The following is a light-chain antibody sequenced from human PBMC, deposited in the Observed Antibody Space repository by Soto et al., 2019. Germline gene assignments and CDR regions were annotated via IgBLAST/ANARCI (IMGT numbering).Light chain of an antibody. CDR2: EVA. CDR3: SSHADSYNWV. Sequence: QSVLTQPPSASGSPGQSVTIYCTGTNSDVGGYDYVSWYQQHPGKAPKLMIYEVAKRPSGVPDRFSGSKSGNTASLTVSGLQAEDEADYYCSSHADSYNWVFGGGTKLTVL. CDR1: NSDVGGYDY. J-gene: IGLJ3*02. V-gene: IGLV2-8*01.